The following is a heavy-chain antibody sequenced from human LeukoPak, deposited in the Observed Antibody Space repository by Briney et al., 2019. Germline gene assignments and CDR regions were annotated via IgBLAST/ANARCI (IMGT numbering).Heavy chain of an antibody. CDR2: IIPIFGTA. CDR3: ASRSVREAGGFDY. D-gene: IGHD2-8*02. Sequence: SVKVSCKASGGTFSSYAISWVRQAPGQGLEWMGGIIPIFGTANYAQKFQGRVTITADESTSTAYMELSSLRSEDTAVYYCASRSVREAGGFDYWGQGTLVTVSS. CDR1: GGTFSSYA. J-gene: IGHJ4*02. V-gene: IGHV1-69*13.